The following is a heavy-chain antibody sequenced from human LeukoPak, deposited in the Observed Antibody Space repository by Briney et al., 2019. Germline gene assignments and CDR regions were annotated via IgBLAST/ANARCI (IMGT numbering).Heavy chain of an antibody. V-gene: IGHV4-31*03. J-gene: IGHJ4*02. CDR1: GGSIRSGGDY. CDR2: IHYSEST. CDR3: ARGHEDYDSSGYYRFDY. D-gene: IGHD3-22*01. Sequence: SETLSLTCTVSGGSIRSGGDYWSWIRQHPGKGLECIGDIHYSESTYYNPSLRSRVTISVDTSKNQFSLKLNSVTAADTAVYFCARGHEDYDSSGYYRFDYWGQGTLVTVSS.